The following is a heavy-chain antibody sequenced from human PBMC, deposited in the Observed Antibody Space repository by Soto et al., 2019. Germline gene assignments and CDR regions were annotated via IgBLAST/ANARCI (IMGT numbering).Heavy chain of an antibody. CDR3: TRAGASDWNYVSTSS. V-gene: IGHV1-69*13. CDR1: GGTFSSYA. Sequence: SVKVSCKASGGTFSSYAISWVRQAPGQGLEWMGGIIPIFGTANYAQKFQGRVTITADESTNTAYMELRSLTSDDTAVYYCTRAGASDWNYVSTSSWGQGTLVTVSS. D-gene: IGHD1-7*01. J-gene: IGHJ4*02. CDR2: IIPIFGTA.